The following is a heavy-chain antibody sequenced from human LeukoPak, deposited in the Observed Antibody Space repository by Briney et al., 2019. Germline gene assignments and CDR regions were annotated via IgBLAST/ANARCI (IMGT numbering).Heavy chain of an antibody. Sequence: SETLSLTCTVSGYSISSGYYWGWIRQPPGKGLEWIGSIYHSGSTYYNPSLKSRVTISVDTSKNQFSLKLSSVTAADTAVYYCARVIVGALTWGQGTLVTVSS. CDR1: GYSISSGYY. D-gene: IGHD1-26*01. CDR2: IYHSGST. J-gene: IGHJ5*02. V-gene: IGHV4-38-2*02. CDR3: ARVIVGALT.